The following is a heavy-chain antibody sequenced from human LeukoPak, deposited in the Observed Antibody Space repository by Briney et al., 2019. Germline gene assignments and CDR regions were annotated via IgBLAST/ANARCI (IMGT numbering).Heavy chain of an antibody. CDR1: GGSFSGYY. V-gene: IGHV4-34*01. Sequence: SETLSLTCAVYGGSFSGYYWSWIRQPPGKGLEWIGEINHSGSTNYNPSLKSRVTISVDTSKNQFSLKLSSVTAEDTAVYYCARDGGGLRFLPMDVWDKGTTVTVSS. D-gene: IGHD3-3*01. CDR3: ARDGGGLRFLPMDV. J-gene: IGHJ6*03. CDR2: INHSGST.